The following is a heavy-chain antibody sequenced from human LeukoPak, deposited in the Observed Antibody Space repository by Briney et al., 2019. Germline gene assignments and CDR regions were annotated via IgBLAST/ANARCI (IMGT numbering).Heavy chain of an antibody. V-gene: IGHV4-59*01. Sequence: SETLCLTCTVSGGSMSSYYWSWIRQPPGKGLEWIGYIYYSGSTNYNPSLKSRVTISVDTSKNQFSLKLSSVTAADTAVYYCARGVPAAGVWFDPWGQGTLVTVSS. CDR3: ARGVPAAGVWFDP. J-gene: IGHJ5*02. CDR2: IYYSGST. CDR1: GGSMSSYY. D-gene: IGHD2-2*01.